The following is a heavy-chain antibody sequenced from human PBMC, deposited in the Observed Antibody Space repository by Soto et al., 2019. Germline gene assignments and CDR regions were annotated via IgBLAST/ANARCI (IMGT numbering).Heavy chain of an antibody. V-gene: IGHV4-30-2*05. CDR1: GGSISSGGYS. CDR2: IYHSGST. CDR3: AREGAPWNQHLSYIDS. Sequence: SETLSLTCAVSGGSISSGGYSWSWIRQPPGKGLEWIGYIYHSGSTYYNPSLKSRATISVDTSKNQFSLKLTSVTAADTAVYYCAREGAPWNQHLSYIDSWGQGTLVTVSS. J-gene: IGHJ4*02. D-gene: IGHD1-1*01.